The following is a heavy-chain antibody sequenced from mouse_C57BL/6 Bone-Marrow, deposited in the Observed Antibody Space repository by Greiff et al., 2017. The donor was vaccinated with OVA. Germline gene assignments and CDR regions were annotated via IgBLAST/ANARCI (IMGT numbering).Heavy chain of an antibody. CDR2: IDPSDSYT. V-gene: IGHV1-69*01. CDR1: GYTFTSYW. J-gene: IGHJ4*01. D-gene: IGHD3-2*02. Sequence: VKLQESGAELVMPGASVKLSCKASGYTFTSYWMHWVKQRPGQGLEWIGEIDPSDSYTNYNQKFKGKSTLTVDKSSSTAYMQLSSLTSEDSAVYYCAREATFYYAMDYWGQGTSVTVSS. CDR3: AREATFYYAMDY.